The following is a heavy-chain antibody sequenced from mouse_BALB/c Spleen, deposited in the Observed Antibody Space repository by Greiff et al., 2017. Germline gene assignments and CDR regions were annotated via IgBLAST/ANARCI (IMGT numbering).Heavy chain of an antibody. D-gene: IGHD1-1*01. CDR2: ISSGGST. CDR3: ARAYYGSSPYYYAMDY. V-gene: IGHV5-6-5*01. CDR1: GFTFSSYA. Sequence: EVKLVESGGGLVKPGGSLKLSCAASGFTFSSYAMSWVRQTPEKRLEWVASISSGGSTYYPDSVKGRFTISRDNARNILYLQMSSLRSEDTAMYYCARAYYGSSPYYYAMDYWGQGTSVTVSS. J-gene: IGHJ4*01.